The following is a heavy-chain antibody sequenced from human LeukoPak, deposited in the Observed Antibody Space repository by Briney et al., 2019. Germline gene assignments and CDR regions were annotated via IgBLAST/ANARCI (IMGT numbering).Heavy chain of an antibody. CDR3: VRDLDY. CDR2: IKQDGGDK. J-gene: IGHJ4*02. Sequence: GGSLRLSCTASGFTFSSYWMSWVRQAPGKGLEWVANIKQDGGDKYYVDSVKGRFTISRDNAKNSLYLQMNSLRAEDTAMYYCVRDLDYWGQGTLGTVSS. CDR1: GFTFSSYW. V-gene: IGHV3-7*03.